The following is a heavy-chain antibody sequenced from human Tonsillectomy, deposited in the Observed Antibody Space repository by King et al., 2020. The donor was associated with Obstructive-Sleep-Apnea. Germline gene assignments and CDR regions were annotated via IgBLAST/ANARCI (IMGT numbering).Heavy chain of an antibody. J-gene: IGHJ4*02. CDR3: AKDRFGTRSWYFDY. CDR2: ISGSDSST. V-gene: IGHV3-23*01. CDR1: GFTFSNYA. D-gene: IGHD6-13*01. Sequence: VQSGGSLRLSCAASGFTFSNYAMSWVRQAPGKGLEWVAGISGSDSSTDYTDSVKGRFTISRDNSKNTLYLQINSLRAEDTATYYCAKDRFGTRSWYFDYWGQGTLVTVSS.